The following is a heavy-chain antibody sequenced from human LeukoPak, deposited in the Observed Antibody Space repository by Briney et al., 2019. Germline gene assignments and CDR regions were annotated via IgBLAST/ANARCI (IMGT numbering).Heavy chain of an antibody. CDR2: INHSGST. J-gene: IGHJ4*02. D-gene: IGHD6-19*01. Sequence: SETLSLTCAVYGGSFSGYYWGWIRQPPGKGLEWIGEINHSGSTNYNPSLKSRVTISVDTSKNQFSLKLSSVTAADTAVYYCARAVAGNDFWGQGTLVTVSS. CDR3: ARAVAGNDF. V-gene: IGHV4-34*01. CDR1: GGSFSGYY.